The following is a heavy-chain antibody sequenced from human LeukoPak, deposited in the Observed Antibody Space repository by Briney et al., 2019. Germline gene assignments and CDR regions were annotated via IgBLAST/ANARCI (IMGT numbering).Heavy chain of an antibody. D-gene: IGHD4-23*01. CDR3: ARRAGGYSHPYDY. Sequence: PGGSLRLSCVVSGFNFRSYWMHWVRQAPGKGLVWVSRINSDGSSTNYADSVKGRFTISRDNAKNSLYLQMNSLRAEDTAVYYCARRAGGYSHPYDYWGQGTLVTVSS. CDR2: INSDGSST. J-gene: IGHJ4*02. CDR1: GFNFRSYW. V-gene: IGHV3-74*01.